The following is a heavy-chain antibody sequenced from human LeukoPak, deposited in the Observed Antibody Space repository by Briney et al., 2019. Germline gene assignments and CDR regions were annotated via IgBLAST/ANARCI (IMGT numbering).Heavy chain of an antibody. D-gene: IGHD6-19*01. Sequence: GASVKVSCKASAYTFTGYYLHWVRQAPGQGLEWMGWINPKSGGTDYAQKFQGRVTMTRDTSTSTAYMEPRSLRSDDPAVYYCARRVAVARRDAFDIWGQGTMVTVSS. CDR3: ARRVAVARRDAFDI. CDR1: AYTFTGYY. V-gene: IGHV1-2*02. J-gene: IGHJ3*02. CDR2: INPKSGGT.